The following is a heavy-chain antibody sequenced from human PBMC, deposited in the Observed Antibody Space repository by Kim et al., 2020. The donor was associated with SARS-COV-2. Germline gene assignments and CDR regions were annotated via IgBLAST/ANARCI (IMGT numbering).Heavy chain of an antibody. CDR3: ARHIIVGAELGGFDY. D-gene: IGHD1-26*01. J-gene: IGHJ4*02. V-gene: IGHV4-39*01. CDR1: GGSISSSSYY. Sequence: SETLSLTCTVSGGSISSSSYYWGWIRQPPGKGLEWIGSIYYSGSTYYNPSLKSRVTISVDTSKNQFSLKLSSVTAADTAVYYCARHIIVGAELGGFDYWGQGTLVTVSS. CDR2: IYYSGST.